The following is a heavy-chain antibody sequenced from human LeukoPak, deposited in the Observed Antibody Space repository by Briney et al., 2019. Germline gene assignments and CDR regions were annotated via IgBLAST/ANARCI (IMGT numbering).Heavy chain of an antibody. J-gene: IGHJ4*02. CDR2: INHSGST. D-gene: IGHD6-13*01. Sequence: SETLSLTCAVYGGSFSGYYWSWIRQPPGKGLEWIGEINHSGSTYYNPSLKSRVTISVDTSKNQFSLKLSSVTAADTAVYYCARDTSGVAAAGTIYWGQGTLVTVSS. CDR3: ARDTSGVAAAGTIY. CDR1: GGSFSGYY. V-gene: IGHV4-34*01.